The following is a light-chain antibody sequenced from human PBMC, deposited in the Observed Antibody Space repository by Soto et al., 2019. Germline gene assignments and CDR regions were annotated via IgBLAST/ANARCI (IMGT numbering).Light chain of an antibody. CDR2: GNS. V-gene: IGLV1-40*01. CDR1: SSNIGAGYD. CDR3: QSYDSSLSAL. J-gene: IGLJ3*02. Sequence: QLVLTQPPSVSGAPGQRVTISCTGSSSNIGAGYDVHWYQQLPGTAPKLLIYGNSNRPSGVPDRFSGSKSDTSASLAITGLQAEDEADYYCQSYDSSLSALFGGGAKLTVL.